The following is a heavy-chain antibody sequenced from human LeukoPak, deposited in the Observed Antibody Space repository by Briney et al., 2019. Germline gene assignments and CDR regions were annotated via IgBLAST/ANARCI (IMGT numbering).Heavy chain of an antibody. Sequence: SVKVSCKASGGTFSSYAISWVRQAPGQGLEWMGGIIPIFGTANYAQKFQGRVTITADKSTSTAYMELSSLRSGDTAVYYCARRLYSGYDYYFDYWGQGTPVTVSS. V-gene: IGHV1-69*06. CDR3: ARRLYSGYDYYFDY. CDR1: GGTFSSYA. D-gene: IGHD5-12*01. J-gene: IGHJ4*02. CDR2: IIPIFGTA.